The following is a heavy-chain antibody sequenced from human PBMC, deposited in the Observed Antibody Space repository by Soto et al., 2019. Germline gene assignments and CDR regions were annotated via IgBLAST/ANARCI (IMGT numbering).Heavy chain of an antibody. Sequence: QVQLVESGGGVVQPGRSLRLSCAASGFTFSSYGMHWVRQAPGKGLEWVAVISYDGSNKYYADSVKGRLTISRDNSKNTLYLQMNSLRAEDTAVYYCAKEPYGIVGATHHYYGMDVWGQGTTVTVSS. V-gene: IGHV3-30*18. D-gene: IGHD1-26*01. J-gene: IGHJ6*02. CDR2: ISYDGSNK. CDR1: GFTFSSYG. CDR3: AKEPYGIVGATHHYYGMDV.